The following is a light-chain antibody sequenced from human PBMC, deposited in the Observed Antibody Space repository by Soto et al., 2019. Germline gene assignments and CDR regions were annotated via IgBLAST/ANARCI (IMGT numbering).Light chain of an antibody. Sequence: EIVMTQSPATLSVSPGERATLSCRASQSVSSNLAWYQQKPGQAPRLLIYGASTRATGIPDRFSGSGSGTEFTLTISSLQSEDFAVYYCQQYNNWPPLFGPGTKVDIK. CDR3: QQYNNWPPL. J-gene: IGKJ3*01. CDR1: QSVSSN. CDR2: GAS. V-gene: IGKV3-15*01.